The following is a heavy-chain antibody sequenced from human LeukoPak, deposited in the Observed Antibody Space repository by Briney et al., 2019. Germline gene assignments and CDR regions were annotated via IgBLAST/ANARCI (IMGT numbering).Heavy chain of an antibody. V-gene: IGHV1-2*06. CDR3: ARDQGSLTRSWYTGY. J-gene: IGHJ4*02. D-gene: IGHD6-13*01. CDR1: GYTFTSYD. CDR2: INPYSGDT. Sequence: ASVKVSCKASGYTFTSYDINWVRQATGQGLEWMGRINPYSGDTNFAQKFQGRVTMTGDTSITTAYMDLSSLTPDDTAVYFCARDQGSLTRSWYTGYWGQGTQVTVSS.